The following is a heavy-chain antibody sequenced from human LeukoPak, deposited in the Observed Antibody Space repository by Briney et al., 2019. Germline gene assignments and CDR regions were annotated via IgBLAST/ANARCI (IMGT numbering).Heavy chain of an antibody. CDR1: GYTFTGYY. J-gene: IGHJ6*02. Sequence: ASVKVSCKASGYTFTGYYMHWVRQAPGQGLEWMGWINPNSGGTNYAQKFQGWVTMTRDTSISTAYMELSRLRSDDTAVYYCARGVLAAGYYYYYYGMDVWGQGTTVAVSS. D-gene: IGHD6-13*01. CDR2: INPNSGGT. V-gene: IGHV1-2*04. CDR3: ARGVLAAGYYYYYYGMDV.